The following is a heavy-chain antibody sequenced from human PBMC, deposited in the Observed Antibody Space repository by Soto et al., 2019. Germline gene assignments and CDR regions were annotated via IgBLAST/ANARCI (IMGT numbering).Heavy chain of an antibody. CDR2: ITDSGTGT. CDR1: GFTFSSCV. J-gene: IGHJ4*02. D-gene: IGHD6-13*01. CDR3: AKGLINGRWYAAD. Sequence: EVHLLESGGGLVQPGESLRLSCGASGFTFSSCVMSWVRQAPGKGLEWVSCITDSGTGTYYADSVKGRFTISRDNSKNTMYLQMNNLRAVDTGVYYCAKGLINGRWYAADWGQGTLVTVSS. V-gene: IGHV3-23*01.